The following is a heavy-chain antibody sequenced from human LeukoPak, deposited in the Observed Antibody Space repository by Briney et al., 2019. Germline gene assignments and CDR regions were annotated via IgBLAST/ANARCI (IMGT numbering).Heavy chain of an antibody. J-gene: IGHJ5*02. CDR1: GDSVSSNSAT. CDR3: ARRLTQYDCFDP. Sequence: SQTLSLTCAISGDSVSSNSATWNWIRQSPSRGLEWLGRTYYRSTWYNDYAVSVRGRITVNPNTSKNQFSLHLNSVTPEDTAVYYCARRLTQYDCFDPWGQGILVTVSS. CDR2: TYYRSTWYN. V-gene: IGHV6-1*01. D-gene: IGHD2-2*01.